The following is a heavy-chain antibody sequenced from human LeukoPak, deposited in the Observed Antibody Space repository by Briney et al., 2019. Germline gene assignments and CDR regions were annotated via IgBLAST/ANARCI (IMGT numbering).Heavy chain of an antibody. J-gene: IGHJ6*03. D-gene: IGHD2-2*01. CDR2: IYSSGST. CDR3: ARDVVVPATANYYHYYYYMDV. CDR1: GGSISSYY. Sequence: SETLSLTCTVSGGSISSYYWSWIRQPAGKGLEWIGRIYSSGSTNYNPSLKSRVTMSVDTSKHQFSLKLSSVTAADTAVYYCARDVVVPATANYYHYYYYMDVWGKGTAVTVSS. V-gene: IGHV4-4*07.